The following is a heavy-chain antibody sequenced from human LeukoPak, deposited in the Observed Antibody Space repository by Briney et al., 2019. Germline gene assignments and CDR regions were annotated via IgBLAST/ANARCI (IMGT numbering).Heavy chain of an antibody. CDR2: IYHSGST. D-gene: IGHD3-10*01. J-gene: IGHJ5*02. CDR3: ARHPHYYGSGSYEGWFDP. Sequence: SETLSLTCSVSDYSISSGYYWGWIRQPPGKGLEWIGSIYHSGSTYYNPSLKSRVTISVDTSKNQFSLKLSSVTAADTAVYYCARHPHYYGSGSYEGWFDPRGQGTLVTVSS. V-gene: IGHV4-38-2*02. CDR1: DYSISSGYY.